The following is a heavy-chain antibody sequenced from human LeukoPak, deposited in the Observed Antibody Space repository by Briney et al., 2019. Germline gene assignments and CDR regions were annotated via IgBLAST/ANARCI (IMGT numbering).Heavy chain of an antibody. CDR3: ARVKGASDNYGDDY. Sequence: SVKVSCKASGGTFSSYGISWVRQAPGQGLEWVGTILPIFNSTNYAQKFQDRVTVTADESTGTVYMEVNSLRSDDTAVYYCARVKGASDNYGDDYWGQGTLVTVSS. D-gene: IGHD4-17*01. CDR2: ILPIFNST. CDR1: GGTFSSYG. V-gene: IGHV1-69*13. J-gene: IGHJ4*02.